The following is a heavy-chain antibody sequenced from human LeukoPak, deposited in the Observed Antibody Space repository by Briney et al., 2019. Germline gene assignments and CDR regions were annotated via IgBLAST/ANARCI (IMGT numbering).Heavy chain of an antibody. D-gene: IGHD3-22*01. CDR3: ARDQTYYVSSGYYYVTYFQH. Sequence: PSETLSLTCTVSGASISSSYCTWIRQPAGGGLGWIGRISTGGSTTYNPSFKSRVTMSLDTSKNQFSLNLTSVTAADTAVYYCARDQTYYVSSGYYYVTYFQHWGQGILVTVSS. V-gene: IGHV4-4*07. J-gene: IGHJ1*01. CDR2: ISTGGST. CDR1: GASISSSY.